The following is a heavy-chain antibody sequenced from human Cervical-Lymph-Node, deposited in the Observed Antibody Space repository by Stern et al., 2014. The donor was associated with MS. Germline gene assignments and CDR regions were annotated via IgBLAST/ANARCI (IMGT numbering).Heavy chain of an antibody. CDR1: GGTFSSYD. CDR2: ITPIFGRA. V-gene: IGHV1-69*01. J-gene: IGHJ4*02. D-gene: IGHD3-9*01. CDR3: ARGWSYDIVTGYSY. Sequence: VQLVESGAEVKKPGSSVKVSCKASGGTFSSYDISWVRQAPGQGLEWMGGITPIFGRANYAQKFQGRVTITADESTSTAYMGLSSLRSEDTAVYYCARGWSYDIVTGYSYWGQGTLVTVSS.